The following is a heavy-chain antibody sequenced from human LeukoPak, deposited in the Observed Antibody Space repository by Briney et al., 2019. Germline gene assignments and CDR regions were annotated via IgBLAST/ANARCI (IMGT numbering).Heavy chain of an antibody. D-gene: IGHD3-22*01. CDR1: GGSISSYY. V-gene: IGHV4-39*01. Sequence: SETLSLTCTVSGGSISSYYWSWIRQPPGKGLEWIGSIYYSGSTYYNPSLKSRVTISVDTSKNQFSLKLSSVTAADTAVYYCARQSGDYYDSSGYYPDAFDIWGQGTMVTVSS. J-gene: IGHJ3*02. CDR3: ARQSGDYYDSSGYYPDAFDI. CDR2: IYYSGST.